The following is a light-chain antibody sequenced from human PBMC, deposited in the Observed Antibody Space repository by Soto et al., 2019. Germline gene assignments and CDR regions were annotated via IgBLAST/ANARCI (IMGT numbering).Light chain of an antibody. J-gene: IGKJ4*01. CDR1: QTNSGY. V-gene: IGKV1-39*01. CDR2: AAS. CDR3: QQSYTTPLT. Sequence: EIQMSLSKGSLSASVGDRVTSTCRASQTNSGYLNWYQQRPGQAPELLIYAASYLGNGVPARFSGSGSGTYFTLTISSLQPEDLATYYCQQSYTTPLTFGGGTKVDIK.